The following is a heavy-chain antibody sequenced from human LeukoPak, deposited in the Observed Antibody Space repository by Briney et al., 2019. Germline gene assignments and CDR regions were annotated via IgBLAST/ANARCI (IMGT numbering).Heavy chain of an antibody. V-gene: IGHV4-39*01. Sequence: SETLSLTCTVSGGSISSSSYYWGWIRQPPGKGLEWIGSIYYSGSTYYNPSLKSRVTISVDTSKNQFSLKLSSVTAADTAVYYCARHCYGSGSYYNAGCFDYWGQGTLVTVSS. CDR2: IYYSGST. D-gene: IGHD3-10*01. CDR3: ARHCYGSGSYYNAGCFDY. CDR1: GGSISSSSYY. J-gene: IGHJ4*02.